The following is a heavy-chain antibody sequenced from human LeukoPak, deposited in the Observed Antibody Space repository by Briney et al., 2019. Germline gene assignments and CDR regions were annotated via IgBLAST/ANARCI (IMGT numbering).Heavy chain of an antibody. CDR3: ARGPDGSHGMTIFGVVSLYFDY. CDR1: GGSFSGYY. CDR2: INHSGST. D-gene: IGHD3-3*01. Sequence: SETLSLTCAVYGGSFSGYYWSWIRQPPGKGLEWIGEINHSGSTNYNPSLKSRVTISVDTSKNQFSLKLSSVTAADTAVYYCARGPDGSHGMTIFGVVSLYFDYWGQGTLVTVSS. J-gene: IGHJ4*02. V-gene: IGHV4-34*01.